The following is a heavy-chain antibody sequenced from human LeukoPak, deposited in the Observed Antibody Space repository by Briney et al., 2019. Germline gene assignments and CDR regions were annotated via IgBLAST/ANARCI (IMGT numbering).Heavy chain of an antibody. D-gene: IGHD3-10*01. CDR2: IYYSGST. V-gene: IGHV4-39*07. CDR3: ARTHYGSGLIISPGGWFDP. CDR1: GGSISSSSYY. J-gene: IGHJ5*02. Sequence: PSQTLSLTCTVSGGSISSSSYYWGWIRQPPGKGLEWIGSIYYSGSTYYNPSLKSRVTISVDTSKNQFSLKLSSVTAADTAVYYCARTHYGSGLIISPGGWFDPWGQGTLVTVSS.